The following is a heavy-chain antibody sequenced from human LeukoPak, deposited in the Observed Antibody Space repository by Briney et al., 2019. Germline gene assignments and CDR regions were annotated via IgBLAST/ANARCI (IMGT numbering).Heavy chain of an antibody. CDR2: IHFSGFT. V-gene: IGHV4-38-2*02. D-gene: IGHD2-15*01. CDR3: ARGLAETAATPMGY. Sequence: ASETLSLTCTVSGYSISSGFYWGWIRQSPGKGLEWIGTIHFSGFTSYNPSLKSRVTISVDTSKNQFSLKVSSVTAADTAVYYCARGLAETAATPMGYWGQGTLVTVSS. CDR1: GYSISSGFY. J-gene: IGHJ4*02.